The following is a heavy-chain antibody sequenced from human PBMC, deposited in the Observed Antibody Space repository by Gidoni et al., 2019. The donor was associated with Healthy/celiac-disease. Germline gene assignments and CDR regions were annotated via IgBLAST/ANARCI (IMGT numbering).Heavy chain of an antibody. V-gene: IGHV1-69*01. J-gene: IGHJ6*02. CDR3: ATQRGYDYVWGSYRRPPYYYYGMDV. CDR2: IIPIFGTA. Sequence: QVQLVQSGAEVKKPGSSVTVSCKASGGTFSSYAISCVRQAPGQGLEWMGGIIPIFGTANYAQKFQGRVTITADESTSTAYMELSSLRSEDTAVYYCATQRGYDYVWGSYRRPPYYYYGMDVWGQGTTVTVSS. D-gene: IGHD3-16*01. CDR1: GGTFSSYA.